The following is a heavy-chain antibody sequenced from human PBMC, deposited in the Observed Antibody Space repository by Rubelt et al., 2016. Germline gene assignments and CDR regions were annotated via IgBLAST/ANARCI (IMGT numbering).Heavy chain of an antibody. CDR3: ARYCRSTSCYLMGMDV. Sequence: GFTFSSYGMHWVRQAPGKGLEWVAVIWYDGSNKYYADSVKGRFTISSNNSKNTLYLQMNSLSAEDTAVYYCARYCRSTSCYLMGMDVWGQGTTVTVSS. CDR2: IWYDGSNK. J-gene: IGHJ6*02. CDR1: GFTFSSYG. D-gene: IGHD2-2*01. V-gene: IGHV3-33*01.